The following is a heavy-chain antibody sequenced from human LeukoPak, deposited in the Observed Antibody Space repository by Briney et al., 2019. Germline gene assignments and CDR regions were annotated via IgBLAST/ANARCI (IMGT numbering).Heavy chain of an antibody. CDR3: VKDPRYCSSTHCSGA. V-gene: IGHV3-30*18. J-gene: IGHJ5*02. CDR1: GFTFSTYG. Sequence: PGRSLRLSCVVSGFTFSTYGMHWVRQAPGKGLEWVAFISYDGVNKQYADSVKGRFTISRDNSKSTLYMQINSLRPEDTAVYCCVKDPRYCSSTHCSGAWGQGTLVTASS. CDR2: ISYDGVNK. D-gene: IGHD2-2*01.